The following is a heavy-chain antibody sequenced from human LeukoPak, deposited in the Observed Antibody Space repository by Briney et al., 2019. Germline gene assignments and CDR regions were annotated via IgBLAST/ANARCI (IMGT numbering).Heavy chain of an antibody. J-gene: IGHJ6*04. CDR1: GGSISSGDHY. D-gene: IGHD1-14*01. Sequence: SQTLSLTCTVSGGSISSGDHYWSWIRQPPGKGLEWIGYIYYSGSTYYNPSLKSRVTISVDTSKNQFSLKLSSVTAADTAVYYCARANPPRYYYGMDVWGEGTTVTVSS. CDR2: IYYSGST. V-gene: IGHV4-30-4*01. CDR3: ARANPPRYYYGMDV.